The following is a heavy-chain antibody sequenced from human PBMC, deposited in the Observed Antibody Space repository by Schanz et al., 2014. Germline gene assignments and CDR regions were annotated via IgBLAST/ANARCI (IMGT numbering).Heavy chain of an antibody. CDR2: IGYGGSGR. D-gene: IGHD2-21*01. CDR3: SNAREDVASDCRFFDD. V-gene: IGHV3-30*02. CDR1: GFTFSNHA. Sequence: VHLLESGGGLVQPGGSLRLSCAASGFTFSNHALSWVRQAPGKGLEWVANIGYGGSGRCYVDSVKVRFTISRDNSKNTITLQMNRLSARDAAAYDCSNAREDVASDCRFFDDWGQGTLVTVSS. J-gene: IGHJ4*02.